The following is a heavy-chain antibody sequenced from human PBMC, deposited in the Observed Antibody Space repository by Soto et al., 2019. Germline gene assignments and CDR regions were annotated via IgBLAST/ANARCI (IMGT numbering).Heavy chain of an antibody. D-gene: IGHD2-8*01. J-gene: IGHJ4*02. CDR2: ISGSGGST. V-gene: IGHV3-23*01. CDR3: ANRYCTNGVCYPNLFDY. Sequence: GGSLRLSCAASGFTFSSYAMSWVRQAPGKGLEWVSAISGSGGSTYYADPVKGRFPISSDNSKNPLSLQMNSLRAVDTSVYYLANRYCTNGVCYPNLFDYWGQGTLVTVSS. CDR1: GFTFSSYA.